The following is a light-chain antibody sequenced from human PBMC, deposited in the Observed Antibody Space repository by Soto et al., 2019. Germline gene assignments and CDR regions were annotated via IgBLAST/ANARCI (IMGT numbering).Light chain of an antibody. J-gene: IGKJ2*01. Sequence: DTVLTQSPGTLSLSPGERATLSCRASQSISSTHLAWYQQKSGQAPRLLIYGASSRATGIPDRFSGSGSGTDVTLTITRLEPEDLAVYYCHQYGTSDMYTFGQGTKLEIK. CDR2: GAS. V-gene: IGKV3-20*01. CDR1: QSISSTH. CDR3: HQYGTSDMYT.